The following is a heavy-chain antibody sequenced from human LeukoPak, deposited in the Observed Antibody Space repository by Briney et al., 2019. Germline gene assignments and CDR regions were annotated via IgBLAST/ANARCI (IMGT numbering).Heavy chain of an antibody. V-gene: IGHV1-18*01. CDR2: ISAYNGNT. CDR3: ARDWRDIVVVPAAMLNYYYMDV. Sequence: ASVKVSCKASGYTFTSYGISWVRQAPGQGLEWMGWISAYNGNTNYAQKLQGRVTMTTDTSTSTAYMELRSLRSDDTAVYYCARDWRDIVVVPAAMLNYYYMDVWGKGTTVTVSS. D-gene: IGHD2-2*01. J-gene: IGHJ6*03. CDR1: GYTFTSYG.